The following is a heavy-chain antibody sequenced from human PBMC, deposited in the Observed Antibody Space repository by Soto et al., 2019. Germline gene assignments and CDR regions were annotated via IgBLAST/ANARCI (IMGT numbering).Heavy chain of an antibody. V-gene: IGHV3-48*03. Sequence: GSLRLSCAASGFTFSSYEMNWVRQAPGKGLEWVSYISSSGSTIYYADSVKGRFAISRDNAKNSLYLQMNSLRAEDTAVYYCARDFIKIFGVLNQASKSYYYGMDVWGQGTTVTVSS. J-gene: IGHJ6*02. CDR3: ARDFIKIFGVLNQASKSYYYGMDV. D-gene: IGHD3-3*01. CDR1: GFTFSSYE. CDR2: ISSSGSTI.